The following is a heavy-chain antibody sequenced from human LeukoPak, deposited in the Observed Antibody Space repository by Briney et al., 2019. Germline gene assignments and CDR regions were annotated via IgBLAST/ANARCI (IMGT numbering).Heavy chain of an antibody. CDR2: INHSGST. V-gene: IGHV4-34*01. CDR1: GGSFSGYY. Sequence: SETLSLTCAVYGGSFSGYYWSWIRQPPGKGLEWIGEINHSGSTNYNPSLKSRVTISVDTSKNQFSLKLSSVTAAGTAVYSCPRGLPRIAARFWTDYWGQGTLVTVSS. J-gene: IGHJ4*02. D-gene: IGHD6-6*01. CDR3: PRGLPRIAARFWTDY.